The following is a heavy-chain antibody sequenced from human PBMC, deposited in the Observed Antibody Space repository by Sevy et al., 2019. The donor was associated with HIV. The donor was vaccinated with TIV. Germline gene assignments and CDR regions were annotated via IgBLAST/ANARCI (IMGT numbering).Heavy chain of an antibody. D-gene: IGHD2-15*01. CDR3: AKDVVGVVGDAFDV. J-gene: IGHJ3*01. V-gene: IGHV3-23*01. Sequence: GGSLRLSCAASGFPFSSYAMNWVRQGPGKGLEWVSATGGRGGATYYADSVKGRFTISRDKSKNTLYLQMDSLRAEETAVYYCAKDVVGVVGDAFDVWGQGTMVTVSS. CDR1: GFPFSSYA. CDR2: TGGRGGAT.